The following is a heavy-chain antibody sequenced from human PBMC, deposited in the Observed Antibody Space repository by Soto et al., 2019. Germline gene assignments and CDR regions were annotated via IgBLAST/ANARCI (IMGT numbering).Heavy chain of an antibody. CDR3: ARHGPAYCLAS. D-gene: IGHD2-21*01. Sequence: QVQLQESGPGLVKPSGTLSLTCGVSGDSISSNDWWSWVPQAPGRGLQWIGETHHTGITNYNTSLHSRGIISVDQATNRFSLRLNPVTAAGTAVYFCARHGPAYCLASWGQGTLVTVSS. J-gene: IGHJ5*02. CDR1: GDSISSNDW. CDR2: THHTGIT. V-gene: IGHV4-4*02.